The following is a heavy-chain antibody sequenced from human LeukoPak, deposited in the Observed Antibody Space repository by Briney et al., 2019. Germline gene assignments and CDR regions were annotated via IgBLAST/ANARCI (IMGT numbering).Heavy chain of an antibody. CDR1: GYTFTGYY. J-gene: IGHJ5*02. V-gene: IGHV1-2*02. Sequence: ASVKVSCKASGYTFTGYYMHWVRQAPGQGLEWMGWINPNSGGTNYAQKFQGSVTMTRDTSISTAYMELNTLRSDDTAVYYCARGILTYYDILTGGFWFDPWGQGTLVTVSS. D-gene: IGHD3-9*01. CDR2: INPNSGGT. CDR3: ARGILTYYDILTGGFWFDP.